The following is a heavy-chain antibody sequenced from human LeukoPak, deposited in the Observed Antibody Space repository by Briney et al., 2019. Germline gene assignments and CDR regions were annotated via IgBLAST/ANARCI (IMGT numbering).Heavy chain of an antibody. CDR2: IWYDGSNK. V-gene: IGHV3-33*01. Sequence: TGGSLRLSCAAFGFTFSSYGMHWVRQAPGKGLEWVALIWYDGSNKYYADSVKGRLTISRDNSKNTLYLQMNSLGAEDTAVYYCAREGPRGNSQFDYWGQGTLVTVSS. CDR1: GFTFSSYG. CDR3: AREGPRGNSQFDY. D-gene: IGHD2/OR15-2a*01. J-gene: IGHJ4*02.